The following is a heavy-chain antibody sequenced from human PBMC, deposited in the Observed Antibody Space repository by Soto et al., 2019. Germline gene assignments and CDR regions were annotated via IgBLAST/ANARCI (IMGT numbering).Heavy chain of an antibody. J-gene: IGHJ4*02. Sequence: EVQLVESGGGLVQPGGSLRLSCAASGFTFSSYSMNWVRQAPGKGLEWVSYISSSSSTIYYADSVKGRFTISRDNAKNSLYLQMNSLRDEDTAVYYCARDPLRWLQPTPPPFFDYWGQGTLVTVSS. CDR1: GFTFSSYS. CDR3: ARDPLRWLQPTPPPFFDY. V-gene: IGHV3-48*02. D-gene: IGHD5-12*01. CDR2: ISSSSSTI.